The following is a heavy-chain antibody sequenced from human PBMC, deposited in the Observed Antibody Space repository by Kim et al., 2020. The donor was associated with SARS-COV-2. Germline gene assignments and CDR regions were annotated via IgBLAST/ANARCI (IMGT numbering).Heavy chain of an antibody. V-gene: IGHV4-34*01. Sequence: SETLSLTCAVYGGSFSGYYWSWIRQPPGKGLEWIGEINHSGSTNYNPSLKSRVTISVDTSKNQFSLKLSSVTAADTAVYYCARQGGYYYGSGIGDYWGQG. CDR3: ARQGGYYYGSGIGDY. J-gene: IGHJ4*02. CDR1: GGSFSGYY. CDR2: INHSGST. D-gene: IGHD3-10*01.